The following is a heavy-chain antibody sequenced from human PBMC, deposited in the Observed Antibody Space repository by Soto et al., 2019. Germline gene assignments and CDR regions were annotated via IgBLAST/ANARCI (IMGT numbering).Heavy chain of an antibody. V-gene: IGHV4-30-2*05. CDR1: GVSISSGGYS. J-gene: IGHJ5*02. CDR2: IYHSGST. D-gene: IGHD2-2*01. CDR3: ARVPGP. Sequence: TSETLSLTCAVSGVSISSGGYSWSWIRQPPGKGLEWIGYIYHSGSTYYNPSLKSRVTISVDTSKNQFSLKLSSVTAADTAVYYCARVPGPWGQGTLVTVSS.